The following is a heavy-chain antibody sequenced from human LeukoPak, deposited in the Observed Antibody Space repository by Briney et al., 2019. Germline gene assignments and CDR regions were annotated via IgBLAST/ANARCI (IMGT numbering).Heavy chain of an antibody. V-gene: IGHV3-53*01. Sequence: GGSLRLSCAASGFTVINNYMSWVRQAPGKGLEWVSLIYGGGRTYYADSVKGRFTISRDNSKNTLYLQMNSLRAEDTAVYYCAKGYSSGWYCFDYWGQGTLVTVSS. D-gene: IGHD6-19*01. CDR3: AKGYSSGWYCFDY. CDR1: GFTVINNY. CDR2: IYGGGRT. J-gene: IGHJ4*02.